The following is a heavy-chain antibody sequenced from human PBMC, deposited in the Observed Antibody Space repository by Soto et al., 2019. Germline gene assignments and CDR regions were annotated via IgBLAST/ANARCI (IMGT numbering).Heavy chain of an antibody. V-gene: IGHV5-51*01. J-gene: IGHJ4*02. Sequence: EVQLVQSGAEVKRPGESLKISCKGSGYHFTNYWIGWVRQMPEKGLEWMGFIYPSESDTRYSPSFQGQVTISADKSSSTTYLQWSSLKASDTAMYYCARPIGALSTTDFTYWGQGTLVTVST. D-gene: IGHD3-22*01. CDR2: IYPSESDT. CDR1: GYHFTNYW. CDR3: ARPIGALSTTDFTY.